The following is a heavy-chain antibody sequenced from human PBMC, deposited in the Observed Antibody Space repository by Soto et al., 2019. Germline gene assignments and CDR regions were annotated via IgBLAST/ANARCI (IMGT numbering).Heavy chain of an antibody. Sequence: GGSLRLSCAASGFTFRDYYMSWIRQAPGKGLEWISYIHSSGTTMYYADSVKGRFTISRDNAKNSLYLQMNSLRAEDTAVYYCARAVNWNEFDPWGQGTLVTVSS. V-gene: IGHV3-11*01. CDR3: ARAVNWNEFDP. CDR2: IHSSGTTM. D-gene: IGHD1-1*01. CDR1: GFTFRDYY. J-gene: IGHJ5*02.